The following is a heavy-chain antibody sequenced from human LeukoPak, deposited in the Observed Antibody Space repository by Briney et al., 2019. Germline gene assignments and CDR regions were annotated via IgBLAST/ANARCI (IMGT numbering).Heavy chain of an antibody. CDR1: GFTFSSYW. D-gene: IGHD2-15*01. Sequence: PGGSLRLSCAASGFTFSSYWMSWVRQAPGKGLEWVANIKQGGSEKYYVDSVKGRFTISRDNAKDSLYLQMNSLGAEDTAVYYCARRSCSGGICYQYFDYWGQGTLVTVSS. CDR2: IKQGGSEK. CDR3: ARRSCSGGICYQYFDY. J-gene: IGHJ4*02. V-gene: IGHV3-7*01.